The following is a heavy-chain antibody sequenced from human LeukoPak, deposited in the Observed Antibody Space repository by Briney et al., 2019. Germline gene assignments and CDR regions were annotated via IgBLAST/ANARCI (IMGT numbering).Heavy chain of an antibody. J-gene: IGHJ4*02. CDR2: ISSSGSTI. D-gene: IGHD3-10*01. CDR3: ARDSAGSGSYVGYFEY. CDR1: GFTVSSYE. V-gene: IGHV3-48*03. Sequence: GGSLRLSCAASGFTVSSYEMNWVRQAPGKGLEWVSYISSSGSTIYYADSVKGRFTISRDNAKNSLYLQTNSLRAEDTAVYYCARDSAGSGSYVGYFEYWGQGTLVTVSS.